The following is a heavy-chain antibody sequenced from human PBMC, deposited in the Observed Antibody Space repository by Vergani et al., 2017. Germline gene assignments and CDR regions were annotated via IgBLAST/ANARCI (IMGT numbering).Heavy chain of an antibody. CDR1: GFTLSNYD. D-gene: IGHD3-16*01. CDR2: IQFDGSNQ. V-gene: IGHV3-30*02. Sequence: VRLVDSGGGLVQRGGSLRLSCATSGFTLSNYDMQWIRQGPGKGLEFVAFIQFDGSNQYYADSVKGRFTLSRDFSKNTLYLQMNSLRTDDTATYYCAKHFRGWGIDYWGQGTQVIVSS. J-gene: IGHJ4*02. CDR3: AKHFRGWGIDY.